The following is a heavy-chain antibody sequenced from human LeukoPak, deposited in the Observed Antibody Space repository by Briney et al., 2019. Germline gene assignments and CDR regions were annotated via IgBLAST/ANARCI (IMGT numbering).Heavy chain of an antibody. J-gene: IGHJ4*02. V-gene: IGHV4-39*07. CDR3: ARISLTGYAPISGSSDY. CDR2: IYYSGST. CDR1: GGSISSSGYY. Sequence: SETLSLTCTVSGGSISSSGYYWGWIRQPLGKGLEWIGSIYYSGSTYYNPSLKSRVTISVDTSKNQFSLRLTSVTAADTAVYYCARISLTGYAPISGSSDYWGQGALVTVSS. D-gene: IGHD3-9*01.